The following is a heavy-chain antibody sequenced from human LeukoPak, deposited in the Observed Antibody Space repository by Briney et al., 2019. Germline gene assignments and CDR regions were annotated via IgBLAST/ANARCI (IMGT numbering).Heavy chain of an antibody. CDR3: ARDYDSSGYYLYYFDY. Sequence: GRSLRLSCAASGFTFSSYGMHWVRQAPGKGLEWVAVISYDGSNKYYADSVKGRFTISRDNSKNTLYLQMNSLRAEDTAVYYCARDYDSSGYYLYYFDYWGQGTLVTVSS. CDR1: GFTFSSYG. D-gene: IGHD3-22*01. V-gene: IGHV3-30*19. J-gene: IGHJ4*02. CDR2: ISYDGSNK.